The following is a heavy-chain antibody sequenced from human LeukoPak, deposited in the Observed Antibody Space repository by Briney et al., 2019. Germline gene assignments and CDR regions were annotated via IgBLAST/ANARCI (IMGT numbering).Heavy chain of an antibody. D-gene: IGHD3-10*01. J-gene: IGHJ4*02. CDR2: INHSGST. V-gene: IGHV4-39*07. CDR3: ARGAAGSGSYFLDY. CDR1: GGSISSSSYY. Sequence: PSETLSLTCTVSGGSISSSSYYWGWIRQPPGKGLEWIGEINHSGSTNYNPSLKSRVTISVDTSKNQFSLKLSSVTAADTAVYYCARGAAGSGSYFLDYWGQGTLVTVSS.